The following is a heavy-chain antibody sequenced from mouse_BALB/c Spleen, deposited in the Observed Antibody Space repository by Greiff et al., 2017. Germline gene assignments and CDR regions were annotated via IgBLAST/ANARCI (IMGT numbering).Heavy chain of an antibody. CDR2: ISYSGST. CDR3: ARGNYGSIEYYFDY. J-gene: IGHJ2*01. D-gene: IGHD1-1*01. Sequence: EVQGVESGPGLVKPSQSLSLTCTVTGYSITSDYAWNWIRQFPGNKLEWMGYISYSGSTSYNPSLKSRISITRDTSKNQFFLQLNSVTTEDTATYYCARGNYGSIEYYFDYWGQGTTLTVSS. V-gene: IGHV3-2*02. CDR1: GYSITSDYA.